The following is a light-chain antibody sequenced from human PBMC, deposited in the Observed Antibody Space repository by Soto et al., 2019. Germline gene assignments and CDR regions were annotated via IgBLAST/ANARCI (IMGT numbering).Light chain of an antibody. J-gene: IGKJ2*01. CDR2: GTS. CDR1: QSISNNY. CDR3: QQYGSSPFT. V-gene: IGKV3-20*01. Sequence: IVLTQSPGTLSLSPGESATLSCRASQSISNNYLAWYQQKPGQTPRLLIYGTSSRATGIPDRLSGSGSGTDFTLTISRLEPEDFAVYYCQQYGSSPFTFGQGTKLEIK.